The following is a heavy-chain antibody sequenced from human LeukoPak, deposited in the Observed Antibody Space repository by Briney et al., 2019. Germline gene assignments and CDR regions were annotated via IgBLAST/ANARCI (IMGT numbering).Heavy chain of an antibody. D-gene: IGHD7-27*01. Sequence: GGSLRLSCAASGFTFSSYGMQRGRQAPGKGLECLACIRYDETNKYYGVSVKGRFTISRDNSKNTLNLQMNSLIAEYTAIYSCAKTTGDNAFDIWGQGTMVTVSS. V-gene: IGHV3-30*02. J-gene: IGHJ3*02. CDR3: AKTTGDNAFDI. CDR2: IRYDETNK. CDR1: GFTFSSYG.